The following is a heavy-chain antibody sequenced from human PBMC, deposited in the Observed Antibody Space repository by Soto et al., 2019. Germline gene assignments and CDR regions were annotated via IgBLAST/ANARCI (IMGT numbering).Heavy chain of an antibody. CDR1: GGSISSGDYY. J-gene: IGHJ6*02. CDR3: ARELRGLRGYYYGMDV. V-gene: IGHV4-30-4*01. D-gene: IGHD3-10*01. CDR2: IYYSGST. Sequence: SETLSLTCTVSGGSISSGDYYWSWIRQPPGKGLEWIGYIYYSGSTYYNPSLKSRVTISVDTSKNQFSLKLSSVTAADTAVYYCARELRGLRGYYYGMDVWGQGTTVTVSS.